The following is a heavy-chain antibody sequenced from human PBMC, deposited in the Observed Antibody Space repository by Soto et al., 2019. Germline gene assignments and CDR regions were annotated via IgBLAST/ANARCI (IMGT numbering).Heavy chain of an antibody. D-gene: IGHD6-6*01. CDR3: ARTDSEYSSPGYYYYGMVV. V-gene: IGHV4-39*01. CDR2: IYYSGST. J-gene: IGHJ6*02. CDR1: GGSISSSSYY. Sequence: LSLTCTVSGGSISSSSYYWGWIRQPPGKGLEWIGSIYYSGSTYYNPSLKSRVTISVDTSKNQFSLKLSSVTAADTAVYYCARTDSEYSSPGYYYYGMVVWGQGTTVTVSS.